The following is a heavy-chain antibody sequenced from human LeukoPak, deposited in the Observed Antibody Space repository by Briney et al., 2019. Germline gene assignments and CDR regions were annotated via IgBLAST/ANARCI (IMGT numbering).Heavy chain of an antibody. Sequence: SVKVSRKASGGTFSSYAISWVRQAPGQGLEWMGGIIPIFGTGNYAQKFQGRVTITADESTSTVYLELSSLRSEDTAVYYCARDEDYGGNPVSGAFDIWGQGTLVTVS. CDR2: IIPIFGTG. J-gene: IGHJ3*02. D-gene: IGHD4-23*01. CDR3: ARDEDYGGNPVSGAFDI. CDR1: GGTFSSYA. V-gene: IGHV1-69*13.